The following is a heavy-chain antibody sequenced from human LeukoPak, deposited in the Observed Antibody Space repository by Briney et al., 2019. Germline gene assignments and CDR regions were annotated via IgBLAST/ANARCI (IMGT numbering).Heavy chain of an antibody. D-gene: IGHD3-10*01. CDR1: GFTFSSYS. J-gene: IGHJ6*02. CDR2: ISSSSSYI. V-gene: IGHV3-21*01. Sequence: GGSLRLSCAASGFTFSSYSMNWVRQAPGKGLEWVSSISSSSSYIYYADSVKGRFTISRDNAKNSLYLQMNSLRAEDTAVYYCARDRMMGITIEWVGMDVWGQGTTVSVSS. CDR3: ARDRMMGITIEWVGMDV.